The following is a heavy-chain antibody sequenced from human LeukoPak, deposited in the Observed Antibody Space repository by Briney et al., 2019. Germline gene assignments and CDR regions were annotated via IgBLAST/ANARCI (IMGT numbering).Heavy chain of an antibody. J-gene: IGHJ4*02. CDR3: ARDLGIAAAGRVYYFDY. CDR2: INAGNGNT. Sequence: ASVKVSCKASGYTFTSYALHWVRQAPGQRLEWMGWINAGNGNTEYSQKFQGRVTITRDTSASTAYMELSSLRSEDTAVYYCARDLGIAAAGRVYYFDYWGQGTLVTVSS. CDR1: GYTFTSYA. V-gene: IGHV1-3*01. D-gene: IGHD6-13*01.